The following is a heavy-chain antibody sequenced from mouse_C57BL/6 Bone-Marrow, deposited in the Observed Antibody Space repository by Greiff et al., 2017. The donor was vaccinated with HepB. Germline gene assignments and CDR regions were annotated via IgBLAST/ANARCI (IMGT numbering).Heavy chain of an antibody. CDR3: ARAYYRYFDV. CDR1: GFTFSSYA. Sequence: EVKVVDSGGGLVKPGGSLKLSCAASGFTFSSYAMSWVRQTPEKRLEWVATISDGGSYTYYPDNVKGRFTISRDNAKNNLYLQMSHLKSEDTAMYYCARAYYRYFDVWGTGTTVTVSS. CDR2: ISDGGSYT. V-gene: IGHV5-4*03. J-gene: IGHJ1*03. D-gene: IGHD2-12*01.